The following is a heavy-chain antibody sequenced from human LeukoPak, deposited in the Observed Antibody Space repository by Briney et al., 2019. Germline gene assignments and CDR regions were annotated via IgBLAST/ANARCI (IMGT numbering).Heavy chain of an antibody. CDR2: IYHSGST. Sequence: SETLSLTCAVSGYSISSGYYWGWIRQPPGKGLEWIGSIYHSGSTYYNPSLKSRVTISVDTSKNQFSLKLSSVTAADTAVYYCAREGSGHDSPYYVDYWGQGTLVTVSS. CDR3: AREGSGHDSPYYVDY. CDR1: GYSISSGYY. J-gene: IGHJ4*02. D-gene: IGHD5-12*01. V-gene: IGHV4-38-2*02.